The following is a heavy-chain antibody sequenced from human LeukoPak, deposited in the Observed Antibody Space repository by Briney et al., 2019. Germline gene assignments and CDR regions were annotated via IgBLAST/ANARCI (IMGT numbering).Heavy chain of an antibody. D-gene: IGHD4-17*01. Sequence: ASVKVSCKASGGTFSSYAISWVRQAPGQGLEWMGGIIPIFGTANYAQKFQGRVTITADKSTSTAYMELSSLRSEDTAVYYCARVEGRLGDGYAFDIWGQGTMVTVSS. CDR2: IIPIFGTA. J-gene: IGHJ3*02. CDR3: ARVEGRLGDGYAFDI. V-gene: IGHV1-69*06. CDR1: GGTFSSYA.